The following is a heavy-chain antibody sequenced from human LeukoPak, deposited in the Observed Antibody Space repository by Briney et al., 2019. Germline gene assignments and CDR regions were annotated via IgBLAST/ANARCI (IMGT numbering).Heavy chain of an antibody. V-gene: IGHV3-43*02. Sequence: VVSLRLSCAASGFTFDDYAMHWVRQAPGKGLEWVSLISGDGGSTYYAESVKGRFTISRDNSKNSLYLQMNSLRTEDTPLYYCAKGVGYSSGWYMDYYYMDVWGKGTTVTVSS. D-gene: IGHD6-19*01. CDR1: GFTFDDYA. J-gene: IGHJ6*03. CDR2: ISGDGGST. CDR3: AKGVGYSSGWYMDYYYMDV.